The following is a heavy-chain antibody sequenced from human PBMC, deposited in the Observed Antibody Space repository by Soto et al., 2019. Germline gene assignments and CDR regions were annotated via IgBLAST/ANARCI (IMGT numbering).Heavy chain of an antibody. CDR1: GYTFNSYG. Sequence: ASVKVSCKASGYTFNSYGITWVRQAPGQGLEWMGWISAYNGDTNYAQNFRGRVTMTTDTSTSTAYMELRRLRSDDTAMYYCERDIVHTRDKNSFDPWGQGTQVTVSS. V-gene: IGHV1-18*01. CDR2: ISAYNGDT. D-gene: IGHD5-12*01. CDR3: ERDIVHTRDKNSFDP. J-gene: IGHJ5*02.